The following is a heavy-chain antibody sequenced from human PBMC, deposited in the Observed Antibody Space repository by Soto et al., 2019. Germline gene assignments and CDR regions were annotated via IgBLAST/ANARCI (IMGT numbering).Heavy chain of an antibody. CDR2: IYSGGSK. CDR3: ARGAVAAVGSWFDP. Sequence: EVQLVETGGGLIQPGGSLRLSCAASGFTVSSNYMSWVRQAPGKGLEWVSVIYSGGSKYYADSVKGRFTISRDNSMNRLYLDMNGIRADDKAVYYCARGAVAAVGSWFDPWGQGTLVTV. CDR1: GFTVSSNY. J-gene: IGHJ5*02. D-gene: IGHD2-15*01. V-gene: IGHV3-53*02.